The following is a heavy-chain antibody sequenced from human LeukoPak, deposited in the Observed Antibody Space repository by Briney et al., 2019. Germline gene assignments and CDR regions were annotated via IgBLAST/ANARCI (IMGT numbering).Heavy chain of an antibody. CDR1: GFTFDDYG. V-gene: IGHV3-20*04. Sequence: PGGSLRLSCAASGFTFDDYGMSRVRQAPGKGLEWVSGINWNGGSTGYADSVKGRFTISRDNAENSLYLQMNSLRAEDTAVYYCARAAIAAARIYYYMDVWGKGTTVTVSS. D-gene: IGHD6-13*01. CDR2: INWNGGST. J-gene: IGHJ6*03. CDR3: ARAAIAAARIYYYMDV.